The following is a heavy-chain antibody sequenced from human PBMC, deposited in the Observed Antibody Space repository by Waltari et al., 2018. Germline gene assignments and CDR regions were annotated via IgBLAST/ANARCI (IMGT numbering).Heavy chain of an antibody. Sequence: EVQLVQSGAEVKKPGATVKISCKASGYTFTDYYMPLVQPAPGKGLEWMGRVDPEDGETIYAEKFQGRVTITADTSTDTAYMELSSLRSEDTAVYYCAITMVRGVIIIPLDYWGQGTLVTVSS. CDR3: AITMVRGVIIIPLDY. V-gene: IGHV1-69-2*01. D-gene: IGHD3-10*01. J-gene: IGHJ4*02. CDR2: VDPEDGET. CDR1: GYTFTDYY.